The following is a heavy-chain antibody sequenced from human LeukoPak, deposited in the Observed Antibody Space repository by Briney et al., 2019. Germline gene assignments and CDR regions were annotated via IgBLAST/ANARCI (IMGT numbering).Heavy chain of an antibody. CDR1: GFTFTNYW. CDR2: IKDDGSAK. Sequence: PGGSLRLSCAASGFTFTNYWMTWVRQAPGKGLEWVANIKDDGSAKYYVDSVKGRFTISRDDAKNSLYLQMNSLRAEDTAVYYCAKHRVWGSGWYGFDYWGQGTLVTVSS. CDR3: AKHRVWGSGWYGFDY. V-gene: IGHV3-7*01. D-gene: IGHD6-19*01. J-gene: IGHJ4*02.